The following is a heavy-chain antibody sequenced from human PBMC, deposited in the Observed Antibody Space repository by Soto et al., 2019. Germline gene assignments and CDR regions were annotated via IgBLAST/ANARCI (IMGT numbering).Heavy chain of an antibody. J-gene: IGHJ4*02. V-gene: IGHV1-2*02. CDR3: ARVSVDVPE. Sequence: QLVQSGAEVKKPGASVKVSCKTSGPTFIAYYIHWVRQAPGQGLDWMGWIDPKSCGTTYEQKFLGRVTMTRDASIITAYMELNRLTSDDTAVYYCARVSVDVPEWGQGTLLTVSS. CDR2: IDPKSCGT. CDR1: GPTFIAYY. D-gene: IGHD5-12*01.